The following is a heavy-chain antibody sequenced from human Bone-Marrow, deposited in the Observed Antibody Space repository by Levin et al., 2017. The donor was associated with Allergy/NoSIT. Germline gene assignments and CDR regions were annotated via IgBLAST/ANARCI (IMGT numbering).Heavy chain of an antibody. CDR1: GFTFSSYS. CDR2: ISSRSGYM. V-gene: IGHV3-21*01. J-gene: IGHJ4*02. Sequence: GGSLRLSCAASGFTFSSYSMTWVRQAPGKGLEWVSSISSRSGYMYYADSIKGRFTVSRDNAKNSLYLQMNSLRAEDTAVYYCAGTHGTLAEAGSFDYWGQGTLVTVSS. D-gene: IGHD6-19*01. CDR3: AGTHGTLAEAGSFDY.